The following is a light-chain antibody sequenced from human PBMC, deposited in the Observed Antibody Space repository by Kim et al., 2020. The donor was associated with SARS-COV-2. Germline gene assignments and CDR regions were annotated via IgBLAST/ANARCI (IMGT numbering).Light chain of an antibody. CDR1: QYIDNW. Sequence: IVLTQSPVTLSLSPGQRATLSCRASQYIDNWLAWYQQKPGQVPRLLIYDASNRATGIPARFSGSGSGTDFTLTISSLEPEDFAVYYCQHRRTWPLTFGQGTKLEIK. CDR2: DAS. CDR3: QHRRTWPLT. V-gene: IGKV3-11*01. J-gene: IGKJ2*01.